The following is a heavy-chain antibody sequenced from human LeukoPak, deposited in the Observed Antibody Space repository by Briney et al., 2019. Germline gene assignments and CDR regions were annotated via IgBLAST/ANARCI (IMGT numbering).Heavy chain of an antibody. CDR3: ARTPLRYFDWLS. Sequence: ASVKVSCKASGYTFTSYYMHWVRQAPGQGLEWMGIINPSGGSTSYAQKFQGRVTMTRNTSISTAYMELSSLRSEDTAVYYCARTPLRYFDWLSWGQGTLVTVSS. V-gene: IGHV1-46*01. CDR1: GYTFTSYY. CDR2: INPSGGST. D-gene: IGHD3-9*01. J-gene: IGHJ5*02.